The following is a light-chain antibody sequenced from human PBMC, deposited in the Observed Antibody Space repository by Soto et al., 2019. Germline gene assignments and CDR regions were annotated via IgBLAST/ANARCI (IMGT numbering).Light chain of an antibody. Sequence: QSVLTQPPSVSGAPGQRVTISCTGSSSNIGAASNVYWYQQLPGVAPKLLLYADNSRPSGVPARFSASKSGTSASLAITGLQAEDEADYYCQSYDFSLTSVVFGGGTKLTVL. CDR2: ADN. J-gene: IGLJ2*01. CDR3: QSYDFSLTSVV. CDR1: SSNIGAASN. V-gene: IGLV1-40*01.